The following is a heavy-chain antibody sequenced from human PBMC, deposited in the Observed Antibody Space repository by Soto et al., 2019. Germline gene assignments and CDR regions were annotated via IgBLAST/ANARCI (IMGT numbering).Heavy chain of an antibody. CDR3: AGVRGPYCGGECYPPTPNWFDP. D-gene: IGHD2-21*01. CDR1: GGSISSGGYS. CDR2: IYHSGST. J-gene: IGHJ5*02. Sequence: QLQLQESGSGLVKPSQTLSLTCAVSGGSISSGGYSWSWIRQPPGKGLEWIGYIYHSGSTYYNPSLKRRATISVDRSKNQFSLKLSSVTAADSAVYYCAGVRGPYCGGECYPPTPNWFDPWGQGTLVTVSS. V-gene: IGHV4-30-2*01.